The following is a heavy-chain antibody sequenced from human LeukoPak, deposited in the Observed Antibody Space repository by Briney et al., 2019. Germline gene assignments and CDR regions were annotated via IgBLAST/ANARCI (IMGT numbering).Heavy chain of an antibody. Sequence: GESLKISCKGSGYSFTSYWIAWVRKTPGKGLEWLGTIYPGDSDTTYSPSFQGQVTISVDKSISTAYLLWSSLKASDTAMYYCARRVLDYGVETFEYWGQGTLVTVSS. J-gene: IGHJ4*02. CDR2: IYPGDSDT. D-gene: IGHD4-17*01. CDR1: GYSFTSYW. V-gene: IGHV5-51*01. CDR3: ARRVLDYGVETFEY.